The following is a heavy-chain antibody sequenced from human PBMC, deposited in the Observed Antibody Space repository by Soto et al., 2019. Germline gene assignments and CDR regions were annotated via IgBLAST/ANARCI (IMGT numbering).Heavy chain of an antibody. D-gene: IGHD3-22*01. CDR2: ISSSSSYI. J-gene: IGHJ4*02. V-gene: IGHV3-21*01. Sequence: ESGGGLVKPGGSLRLSCAASGFPFSSYSMNWVRQAPGKGLEWVSSISSSSSYIYYADSVKGRFTISRDNAKNSLYLQMNSLRAEDTAVYYCAREGYYDSSHFDYWGQGTLVTVSS. CDR3: AREGYYDSSHFDY. CDR1: GFPFSSYS.